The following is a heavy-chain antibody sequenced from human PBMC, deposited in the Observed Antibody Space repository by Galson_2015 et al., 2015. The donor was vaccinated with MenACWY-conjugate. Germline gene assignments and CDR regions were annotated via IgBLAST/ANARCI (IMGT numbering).Heavy chain of an antibody. CDR3: ARHPPGGRGMDV. CDR1: GYSFPNYW. D-gene: IGHD1-26*01. Sequence: QSGAEVKKPGESLKISCTGSGYSFPNYWIAWVRQMPGKGLEWVGLIDPVNSNIRYSPSFQGQVTISADESISTAYLQWSSLKASDTAMYYCARHPPGGRGMDVWGRGTTVTVSS. CDR2: IDPVNSNI. J-gene: IGHJ6*02. V-gene: IGHV5-51*01.